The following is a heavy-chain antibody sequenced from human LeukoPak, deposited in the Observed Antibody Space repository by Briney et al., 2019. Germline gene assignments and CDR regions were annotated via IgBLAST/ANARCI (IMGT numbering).Heavy chain of an antibody. CDR3: ARVLYYYDSSGYSDAFGI. D-gene: IGHD3-22*01. Sequence: RASVKVSCKASGYTVTGYYMHWVRQAPGQGLEWMGWINPNSGGTNYAQKFQGRVTMTRDTSISTAYMELSRLRSDDTAVYYCARVLYYYDSSGYSDAFGIWGQGTMVTVSS. V-gene: IGHV1-2*02. CDR2: INPNSGGT. CDR1: GYTVTGYY. J-gene: IGHJ3*02.